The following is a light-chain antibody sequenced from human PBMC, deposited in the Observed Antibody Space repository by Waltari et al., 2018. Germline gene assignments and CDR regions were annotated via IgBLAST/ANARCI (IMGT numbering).Light chain of an antibody. CDR3: QHYLRLPVT. Sequence: PGERATLSCRASQSISRALSWYQQKPGQAPTLLIYGASTRAPGIPDRFSGSGSGTDFSLTISRLEPDDFAVYYCQHYLRLPVTFGQGTTVEI. CDR2: GAS. V-gene: IGKV3-20*01. CDR1: QSISRA. J-gene: IGKJ1*01.